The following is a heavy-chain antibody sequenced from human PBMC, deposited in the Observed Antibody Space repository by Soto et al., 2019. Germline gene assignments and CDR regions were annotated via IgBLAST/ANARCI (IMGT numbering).Heavy chain of an antibody. CDR3: LLSPRGPIFGVDPKFDP. Sequence: GGSLRLSCAASGFTFSIYGMHWVRQAPGKGLEWVAVIWCDGSNKYYADSVKGRFTISRDNSKNTLYLQMNSLRAEDTAVYYSLLSPRGPIFGVDPKFDPWGQGTLVTVSS. J-gene: IGHJ5*02. D-gene: IGHD3-3*01. V-gene: IGHV3-33*01. CDR2: IWCDGSNK. CDR1: GFTFSIYG.